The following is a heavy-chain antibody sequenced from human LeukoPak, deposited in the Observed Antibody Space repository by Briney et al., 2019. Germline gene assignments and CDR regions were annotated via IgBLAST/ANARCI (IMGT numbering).Heavy chain of an antibody. Sequence: SETLSLTCAVYGGSFSGYYWSWIRQPPGKGLEWIGEINHSGSTNYNPSLKSRVTMSVDTSKNQFSLKLSSVTAADTAVYYCARAAQVVAAYYYYYYGMDVWGQGTTVTVSS. J-gene: IGHJ6*02. CDR3: ARAAQVVAAYYYYYYGMDV. CDR2: INHSGST. CDR1: GGSFSGYY. D-gene: IGHD2-15*01. V-gene: IGHV4-34*01.